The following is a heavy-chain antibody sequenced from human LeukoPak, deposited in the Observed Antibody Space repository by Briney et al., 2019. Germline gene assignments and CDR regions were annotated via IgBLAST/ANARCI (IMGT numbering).Heavy chain of an antibody. J-gene: IGHJ6*03. V-gene: IGHV1-46*01. CDR2: INPSDGAT. CDR1: GNTFTKYY. D-gene: IGHD3-16*01. Sequence: ASVKVSCKASGNTFTKYYIHWVRQAPGQGLAWMGMINPSDGATTYAQRFQGRVTMTRDMSTTTVYMDLRSLGSEDTAVYFCAREQRAGLSGSLGGLFASYYMDVWGRGTTVTVSS. CDR3: AREQRAGLSGSLGGLFASYYMDV.